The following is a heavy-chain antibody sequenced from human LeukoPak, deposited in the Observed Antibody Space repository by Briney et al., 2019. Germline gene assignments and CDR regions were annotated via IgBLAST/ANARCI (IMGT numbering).Heavy chain of an antibody. Sequence: GASVKVSCKASGYTFTSYAMHWVRQAPGQGFEWMGWINPNSGGTNYAQKFQGRVTMTRDTSISTAYMELSRLRSDDTAVYYCARDKAMAFDYWGQGTLVTVSS. V-gene: IGHV1-2*02. CDR3: ARDKAMAFDY. CDR1: GYTFTSYA. J-gene: IGHJ4*02. D-gene: IGHD5-18*01. CDR2: INPNSGGT.